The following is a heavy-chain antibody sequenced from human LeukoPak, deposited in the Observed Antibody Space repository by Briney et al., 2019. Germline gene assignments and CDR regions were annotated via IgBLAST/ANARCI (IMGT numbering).Heavy chain of an antibody. CDR1: GFTFSSYA. CDR3: AKELYGDPNFDY. Sequence: PGGSLRLSCAASGFTFSSYAMSWVRQAPGKGLEWVSSISGSGGTTYYADSVKGRFTISRDNSKNTLYLQMNSLRAEDTAVYYCAKELYGDPNFDYWGQGTLVTVSS. CDR2: ISGSGGTT. V-gene: IGHV3-23*01. J-gene: IGHJ4*02. D-gene: IGHD4-17*01.